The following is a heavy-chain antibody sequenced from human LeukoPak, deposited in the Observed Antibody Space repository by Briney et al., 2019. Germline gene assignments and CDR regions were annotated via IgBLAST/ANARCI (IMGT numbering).Heavy chain of an antibody. CDR2: ISSSSSYI. V-gene: IGHV3-21*01. Sequence: GGSLRLSCAASGFTFSSYSMNGVRQAPGKGLEWVSSISSSSSYIYYADSVKGRFTISRDNAKNSLYLQMNSLRAEDTAVYYCASPRGYSSGFDYWGQGTLVTVSS. CDR1: GFTFSSYS. J-gene: IGHJ4*02. CDR3: ASPRGYSSGFDY. D-gene: IGHD6-19*01.